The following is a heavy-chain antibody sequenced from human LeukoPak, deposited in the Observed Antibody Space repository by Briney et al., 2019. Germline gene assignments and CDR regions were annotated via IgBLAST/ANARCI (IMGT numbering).Heavy chain of an antibody. CDR3: ARDPTVSGIAAAGNDY. D-gene: IGHD6-13*01. Sequence: ASVTVSCKASGYTFTSHYMHWVRQAPGQGLEWMGIINPSGGSTSYAQKFQGRVTMTRDTSTSTVYMELSSLRSEDTAAYYCARDPTVSGIAAAGNDYWGQGTLVTVSS. V-gene: IGHV1-46*01. CDR2: INPSGGST. CDR1: GYTFTSHY. J-gene: IGHJ4*02.